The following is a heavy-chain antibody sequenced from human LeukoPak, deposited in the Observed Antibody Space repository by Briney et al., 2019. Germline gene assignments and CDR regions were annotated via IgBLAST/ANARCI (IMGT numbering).Heavy chain of an antibody. D-gene: IGHD3-16*01. J-gene: IGHJ5*02. CDR2: IHYSGGT. CDR1: GGSIGSFF. V-gene: IGHV4-59*01. Sequence: SETLSLTCTVSGGSIGSFFWSWIRQPPGKALEWIGYIHYSGGTKYNPSLKSRVTISVDTSENQFSLTLNSVTAADTAVYYCARSRGGYGDYGSWFDPWGQGILVTVSS. CDR3: ARSRGGYGDYGSWFDP.